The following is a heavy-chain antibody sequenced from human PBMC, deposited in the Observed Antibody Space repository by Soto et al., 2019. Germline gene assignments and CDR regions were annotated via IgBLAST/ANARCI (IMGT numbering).Heavy chain of an antibody. CDR3: ARAMKDSRINGNWFDS. J-gene: IGHJ5*01. D-gene: IGHD2-15*01. CDR1: GYTFANYG. V-gene: IGHV1-18*04. CDR2: ISGNNGAT. Sequence: QVQLMQSGTEVKKPGASVKVSGKASGYTFANYGISWVRQAPGQGLERMGWISGNNGATNYAPKIQGRVTTTLDTSTDTADMDLRSLRSEDTAVYFCARAMKDSRINGNWFDSWGQGNLVTVSS.